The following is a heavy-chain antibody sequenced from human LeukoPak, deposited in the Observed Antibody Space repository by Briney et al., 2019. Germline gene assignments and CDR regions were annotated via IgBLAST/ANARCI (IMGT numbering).Heavy chain of an antibody. J-gene: IGHJ3*02. CDR2: INHSGST. CDR1: GKSFSGYY. V-gene: IGHV4-34*01. CDR3: ARDIVRGEDAFDI. Sequence: PSETLSLTCAVYGKSFSGYYWSWIRQPPGKGLEWIGEINHSGSTNYNPSLKSRVTISVDTSKNQFSLKLTSVTAADTAVYYCARDIVRGEDAFDIWGQGTMVTVSS. D-gene: IGHD3-10*01.